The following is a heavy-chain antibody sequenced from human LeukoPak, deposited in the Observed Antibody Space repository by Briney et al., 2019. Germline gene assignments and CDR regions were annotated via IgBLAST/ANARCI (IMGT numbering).Heavy chain of an antibody. CDR2: IWYDGSNK. CDR1: GFTFSSYG. J-gene: IGHJ4*02. Sequence: GGSLRLSCAASGFTFSSYGMHWVRQAPGKGLEWVAVIWYDGSNKYYADSVKGRFTNSRDNSKNTLYLQMNSLRAEDTAVYYCARDEDTAMGPIDYWGQGTLVTVSS. D-gene: IGHD5-18*01. V-gene: IGHV3-33*01. CDR3: ARDEDTAMGPIDY.